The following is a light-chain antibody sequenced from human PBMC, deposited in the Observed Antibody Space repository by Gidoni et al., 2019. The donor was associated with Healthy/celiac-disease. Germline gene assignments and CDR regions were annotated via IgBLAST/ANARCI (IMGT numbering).Light chain of an antibody. CDR3: QQFNNYLPFT. CDR1: QGISSA. J-gene: IGKJ5*01. Sequence: AIQLTQSPSSLSASVGDRVTITCRASQGISSALAWYQQKTGKAPKLLIYDASSLESGVPSRCSGSGSGTDFTLTISSLQPEDCATYYCQQFNNYLPFTFGQVTRLEIK. V-gene: IGKV1D-13*01. CDR2: DAS.